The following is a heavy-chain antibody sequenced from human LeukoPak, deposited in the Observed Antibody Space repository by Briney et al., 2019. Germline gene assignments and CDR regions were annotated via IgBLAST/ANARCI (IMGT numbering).Heavy chain of an antibody. J-gene: IGHJ6*03. D-gene: IGHD3-10*01. CDR3: ARVLSGKDYYYYMDV. V-gene: IGHV1-2*02. CDR1: GHTFTGYY. Sequence: ASVKVSCKASGHTFTGYYMHWVRQAPGQGLEWMGWINPNSGGTNYAQKFQGRVTMTRDTSISTAYMELSRLRSDDTAVYYYARVLSGKDYYYYMDVWGKGTTVTVSS. CDR2: INPNSGGT.